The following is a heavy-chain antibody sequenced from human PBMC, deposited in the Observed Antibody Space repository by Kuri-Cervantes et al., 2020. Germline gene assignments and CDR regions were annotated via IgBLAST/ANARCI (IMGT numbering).Heavy chain of an antibody. CDR1: GYTFTSYA. D-gene: IGHD2-2*01. CDR2: INAGNGNT. J-gene: IGHJ6*02. CDR3: ARIGRIGDIVVVPAATYYYYGMDV. Sequence: ASVKVSCKASGYTFTSYAMHWVRQAPGQRLEWMGWINAGNGNTKYSQKFQGRVTITRDTSASTAYMELRSLRSDDTAVYYCARIGRIGDIVVVPAATYYYYGMDVWGQGTTVTVSS. V-gene: IGHV1-3*01.